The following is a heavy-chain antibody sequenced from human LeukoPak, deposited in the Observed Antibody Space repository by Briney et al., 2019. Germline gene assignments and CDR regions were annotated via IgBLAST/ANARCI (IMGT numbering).Heavy chain of an antibody. CDR3: STVEHF. J-gene: IGHJ4*02. D-gene: IGHD3-3*02. V-gene: IGHV3-74*01. CDR1: GLTLSGYW. Sequence: GGSLRLSCSASGLTLSGYWMHWVRQIPGKGLVWVSRIYSDGSGTSYADSVKGRFTISRDDVKNMLYLQMNSLRVEDTGLYYCSTVEHFWGQGTLVTVSS. CDR2: IYSDGSGT.